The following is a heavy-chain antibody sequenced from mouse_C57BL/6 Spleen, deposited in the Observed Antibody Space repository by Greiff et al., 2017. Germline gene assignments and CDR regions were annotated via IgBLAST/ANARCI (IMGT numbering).Heavy chain of an antibody. Sequence: EVQLVESGEGLVKPGGSLKLSCAASGFTFSSYAMPWVRQTPEKRLEWVAYISSGSDYIYYADTVKGRFTISRDNARNTLYLQMSSLKSEDTAMYYCTRDDYDWAWFAYWGQGTLVTVSA. CDR2: ISSGSDYI. J-gene: IGHJ3*01. CDR3: TRDDYDWAWFAY. CDR1: GFTFSSYA. V-gene: IGHV5-9-1*02. D-gene: IGHD2-4*01.